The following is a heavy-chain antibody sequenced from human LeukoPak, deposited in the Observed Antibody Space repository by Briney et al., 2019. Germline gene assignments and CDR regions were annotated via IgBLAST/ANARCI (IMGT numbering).Heavy chain of an antibody. CDR2: XXXXGST. D-gene: IGHD3-10*01. CDR3: AGDTKTYYYGSGSYYNYGMDV. Sequence: SETLSLTCTVSCGSISCXYWSWIRQPPGXXXXXXXXXXXXGSTNYNPSLKSRVTISADTSKNQFFQKLSCVTAADTAVYYCAGDTKTYYYGSGSYYNYGMDVWGQGTTVTVSS. V-gene: IGHV4-59*01. J-gene: IGHJ6*02. CDR1: CGSISCXY.